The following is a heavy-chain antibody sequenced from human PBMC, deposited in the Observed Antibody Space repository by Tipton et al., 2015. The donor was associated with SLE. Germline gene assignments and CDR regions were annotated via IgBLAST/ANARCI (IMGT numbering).Heavy chain of an antibody. Sequence: SLRLSCTASGFTFGDFAMSWVRQAPGKGLDWVGFIRSKPYGGTTESAASVKGRFTISRDDSKSIAYLQMNSLKTEDTAVYYCTGYSSNWYVPAYYYYYYMDVWGKGTTVTVSS. D-gene: IGHD6-13*01. J-gene: IGHJ6*03. CDR1: GFTFGDFA. CDR3: TGYSSNWYVPAYYYYYYMDV. V-gene: IGHV3-49*04. CDR2: IRSKPYGGTT.